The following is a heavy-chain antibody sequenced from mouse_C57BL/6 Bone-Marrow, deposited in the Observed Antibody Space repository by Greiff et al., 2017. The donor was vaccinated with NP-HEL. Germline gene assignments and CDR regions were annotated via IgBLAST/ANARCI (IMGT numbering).Heavy chain of an antibody. J-gene: IGHJ2*01. CDR1: GFNIKDYY. D-gene: IGHD1-1*01. CDR2: IDSEDGET. CDR3: ARCLLLRYDY. V-gene: IGHV14-2*01. Sequence: EVQLQQSGAELVQPGASVKLSCTASGFNIKDYYMHWVQQRPEQGLEWIGRIDSEDGETKYVPYFQGKATITADTSSNTTYLQLSSLTSEDTAVDYCARCLLLRYDYWGQGTTLTVSS.